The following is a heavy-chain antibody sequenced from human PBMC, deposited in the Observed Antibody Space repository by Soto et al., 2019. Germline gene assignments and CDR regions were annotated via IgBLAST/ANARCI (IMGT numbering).Heavy chain of an antibody. Sequence: EVQLVESGGGLVKPGGSLRLSCAASGFTFSSYSMNWVRQAPGKGLEWVSSISSSSSYIYYADSVKGRFTISRDNAKNSLYLQMNSLRAEDTAVYYCASPGYGSGSLRSGWYFDLWVRGTLVTVSS. CDR1: GFTFSSYS. CDR2: ISSSSSYI. CDR3: ASPGYGSGSLRSGWYFDL. D-gene: IGHD3-10*01. J-gene: IGHJ2*01. V-gene: IGHV3-21*01.